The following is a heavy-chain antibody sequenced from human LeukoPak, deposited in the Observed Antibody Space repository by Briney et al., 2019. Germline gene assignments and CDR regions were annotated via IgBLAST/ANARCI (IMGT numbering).Heavy chain of an antibody. CDR3: ARGRPPPYSVSKLDY. J-gene: IGHJ4*02. CDR1: GYTFTGYY. CDR2: INPNSGGT. D-gene: IGHD2-21*01. Sequence: ASVKVSCKASGYTFTGYYMHWVRQAPGQGLEWMGWINPNSGGTNYAQKFQGRVTMTRDTSISTAYMELSRLRSDDTAVYYCARGRPPPYSVSKLDYWGQGTLVTVSS. V-gene: IGHV1-2*02.